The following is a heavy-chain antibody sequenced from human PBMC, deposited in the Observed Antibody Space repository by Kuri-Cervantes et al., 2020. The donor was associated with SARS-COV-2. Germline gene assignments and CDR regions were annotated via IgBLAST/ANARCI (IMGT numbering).Heavy chain of an antibody. CDR3: ARDHRDGYTWSSFFGGMDV. J-gene: IGHJ6*02. V-gene: IGHV3-30-3*01. Sequence: GGSLRLSCAASGFTFSSYAMHWVRQAPGKGLEWVAVISYDGSNKYYADSVKGRFTISRDNSKNTLYLQMNSLRAEDTAVYYCARDHRDGYTWSSFFGGMDVWAKGPRSPSP. CDR1: GFTFSSYA. CDR2: ISYDGSNK. D-gene: IGHD5-24*01.